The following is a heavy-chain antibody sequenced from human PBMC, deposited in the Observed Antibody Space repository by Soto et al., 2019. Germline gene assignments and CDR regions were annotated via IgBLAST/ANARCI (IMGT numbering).Heavy chain of an antibody. CDR2: IYYSGST. V-gene: IGHV4-30-4*01. Sequence: PSETLSLTCTVSGGSISSGDYYWSWIRQPPGKGLEWIGYIYYSGSTYYNPSLKSRVTISVDTSKNQFSLKLSSVTAADTAVYYCARAQMRGRNDYWGQGTLVTVSS. J-gene: IGHJ4*02. CDR1: GGSISSGDYY. CDR3: ARAQMRGRNDY.